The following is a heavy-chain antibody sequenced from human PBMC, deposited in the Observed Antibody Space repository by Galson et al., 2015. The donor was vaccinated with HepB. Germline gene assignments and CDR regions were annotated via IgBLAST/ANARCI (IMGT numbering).Heavy chain of an antibody. CDR2: IIPIFGTA. J-gene: IGHJ3*02. V-gene: IGHV1-69*13. Sequence: SVKVSCKASGGTFSSYAISWVRQAPGQGLEWMGGIIPIFGTANYAQKFQGRVTITADESTSTAYMELSSLRSEDTAVYYRAREGIYSSSWYQHAFDIWGQGTMVTVSS. CDR3: AREGIYSSSWYQHAFDI. CDR1: GGTFSSYA. D-gene: IGHD6-13*01.